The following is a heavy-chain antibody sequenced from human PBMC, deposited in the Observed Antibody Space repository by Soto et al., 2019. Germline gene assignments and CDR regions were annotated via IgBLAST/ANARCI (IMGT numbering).Heavy chain of an antibody. CDR1: GITSSGFW. CDR2: VDSAGSGT. Sequence: VPLVESGGGSVQPGGSLRLSCVASGITSSGFWMHWVRQVPGKGLVWVARVDSAGSGTSYADSVKGRFTISRDNAKNTLSLQMDSLRVEDTAVYYCATVFEHWGQGIPVTVSS. J-gene: IGHJ4*02. V-gene: IGHV3-74*01. CDR3: ATVFEH.